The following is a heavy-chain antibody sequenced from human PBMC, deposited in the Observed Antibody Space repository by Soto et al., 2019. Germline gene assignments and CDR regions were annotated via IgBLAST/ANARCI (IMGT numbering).Heavy chain of an antibody. D-gene: IGHD1-7*01. CDR1: GFTFSSYA. V-gene: IGHV3-23*01. Sequence: GGSLRLSCAASGFTFSSYAMSWVRQAPGKGLEWVSAISGSGGSTYYADSVKGRFTISRDNSKNTLYLQMNSLRAEDTAVYYYANPNWDWNYGSVYFQHWGQGTLVTVSS. CDR3: ANPNWDWNYGSVYFQH. CDR2: ISGSGGST. J-gene: IGHJ1*01.